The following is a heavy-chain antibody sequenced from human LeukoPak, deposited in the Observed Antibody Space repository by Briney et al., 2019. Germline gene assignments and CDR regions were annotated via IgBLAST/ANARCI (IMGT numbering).Heavy chain of an antibody. CDR1: GFKFDNYA. CDR3: ARRLSLRFDAFAV. V-gene: IGHV3-23*01. Sequence: PGGSLRLSCIASGFKFDNYAMHWLRQTPGKRPEWVSTLVGSGYVAYYRDSVKGRFTMSRDISKNTLFLQMNSLRAEDTALYFCARRLSLRFDAFAVWGPGTVVTVSS. CDR2: LVGSGYVA. J-gene: IGHJ3*01. D-gene: IGHD3-3*01.